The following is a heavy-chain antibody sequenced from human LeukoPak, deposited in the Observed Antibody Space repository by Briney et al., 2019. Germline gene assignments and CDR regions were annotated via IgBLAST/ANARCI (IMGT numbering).Heavy chain of an antibody. CDR1: GFTFGDYA. D-gene: IGHD3-22*01. V-gene: IGHV3-49*04. CDR2: IRSKAYGGTT. Sequence: GGSLRLSCTASGFTFGDYAMSWVRQAPGKGLEWVGFIRSKAYGGTTEYAASVKGRFTISRDDSKSIAYLQMNSLKTEDTAVYYCTRAPQRVYSSGYKVYGMDVWGQGTTVTVSS. CDR3: TRAPQRVYSSGYKVYGMDV. J-gene: IGHJ6*02.